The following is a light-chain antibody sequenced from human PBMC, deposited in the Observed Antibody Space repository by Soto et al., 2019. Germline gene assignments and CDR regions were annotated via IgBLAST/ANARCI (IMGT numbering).Light chain of an antibody. CDR3: QHYNNWPPIT. V-gene: IGKV3D-15*01. CDR1: ESVDIN. CDR2: GAS. Sequence: EIVLKQSPATLSVSPGERVTLSCRASESVDINLAWYQQKPGQAPRLLIYGASSRATGIPDRFSGSGSGTEFTLTISRLQSEDFAVYYCQHYNNWPPITFGQGTRLEIK. J-gene: IGKJ5*01.